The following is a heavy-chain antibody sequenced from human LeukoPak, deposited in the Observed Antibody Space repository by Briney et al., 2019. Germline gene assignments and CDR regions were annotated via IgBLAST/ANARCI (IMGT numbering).Heavy chain of an antibody. CDR3: AKVAEVGATGYYYYMDV. Sequence: PGGSLRLSCAASGFTFSSYAMSWVRQAPGKGLERVSVIYSGGSTYYADSVKGRFTISRDNSKNTLYLQMNSLRAEDTAVYYCAKVAEVGATGYYYYMDVWGKGTTVTISS. J-gene: IGHJ6*03. D-gene: IGHD1-26*01. CDR1: GFTFSSYA. V-gene: IGHV3-66*01. CDR2: IYSGGST.